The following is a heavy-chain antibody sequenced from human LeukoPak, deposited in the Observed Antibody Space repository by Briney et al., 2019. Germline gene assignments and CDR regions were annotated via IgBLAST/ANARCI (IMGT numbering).Heavy chain of an antibody. V-gene: IGHV3-23*01. Sequence: PGGSLRLSCSASGFTFSNYALAWVRQAPGKGLEWVSAISGSGGSTYYADSVKGRFTISRDNSKNTLYLQMNSLRAEDTALYYCAKYLYSVSYYGMDVWGQGTTVTVSS. CDR1: GFTFSNYA. J-gene: IGHJ6*02. CDR2: ISGSGGST. D-gene: IGHD2-15*01. CDR3: AKYLYSVSYYGMDV.